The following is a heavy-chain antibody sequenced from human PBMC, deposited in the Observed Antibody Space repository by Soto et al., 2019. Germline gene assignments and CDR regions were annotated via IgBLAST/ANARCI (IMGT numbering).Heavy chain of an antibody. J-gene: IGHJ6*02. D-gene: IGHD3-3*01. CDR2: IDWDDDK. V-gene: IGHV2-70*11. Sequence: SGPTLVNPTQTLTLTCTFSGFSLSTSGMCVSWIRQPPGKALEWLARIDWDDDKYYSTSLKTRLTISKDTSKNQVVLTMTNMDPVDTATYYCARIRAYDFWTNYLGGTYYGMDVWGQGT. CDR3: ARIRAYDFWTNYLGGTYYGMDV. CDR1: GFSLSTSGMC.